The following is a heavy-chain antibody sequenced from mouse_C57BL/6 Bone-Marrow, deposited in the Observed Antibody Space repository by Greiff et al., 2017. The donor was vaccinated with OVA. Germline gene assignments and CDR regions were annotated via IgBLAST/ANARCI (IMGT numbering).Heavy chain of an antibody. Sequence: EVKLLESGPGLVKPSQSLSLTCSVTGYSITSGYYWNWIRQFPGNKLEWMGYISYDGSNNYNPSLKNRISITRDTSKNQFFLKLNSVTTEDTATYYCARDGDFFWFAYWGQGTLVTVSA. J-gene: IGHJ3*01. CDR3: ARDGDFFWFAY. CDR1: GYSITSGYY. CDR2: ISYDGSN. V-gene: IGHV3-6*01.